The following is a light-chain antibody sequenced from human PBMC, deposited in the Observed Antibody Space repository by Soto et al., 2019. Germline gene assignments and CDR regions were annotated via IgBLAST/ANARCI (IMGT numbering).Light chain of an antibody. J-gene: IGKJ5*01. V-gene: IGKV3-11*01. Sequence: EFVLTQSPVTLSLSPGERATLSFRASPSVSSYLAWYQQKPGQAPRLLIYDASNRATGIPARFSGSGSGTDFTLTISSLEPEDFAVYYCQQRSNWPPITFGQGTRLEIK. CDR1: PSVSSY. CDR2: DAS. CDR3: QQRSNWPPIT.